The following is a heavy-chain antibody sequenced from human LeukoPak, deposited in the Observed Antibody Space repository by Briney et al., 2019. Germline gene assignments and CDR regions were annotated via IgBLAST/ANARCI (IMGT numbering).Heavy chain of an antibody. CDR2: ISTNNGNI. CDR1: DYTFTNYG. V-gene: IGHV1-18*01. CDR3: ARALNTSRWFDS. J-gene: IGHJ5*01. Sequence: ASVKVSCKTSDYTFTNYGISWVRQAPGQGLEWMGWISTNNGNINYAQKFQDRVTMTTDTSTSTAYMELRSLRSDDTAVYYCARALNTSRWFDSWGQGTLVTVSS.